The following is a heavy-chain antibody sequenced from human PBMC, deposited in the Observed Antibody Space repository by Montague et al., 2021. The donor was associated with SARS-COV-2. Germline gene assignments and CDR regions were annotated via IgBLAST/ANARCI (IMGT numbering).Heavy chain of an antibody. V-gene: IGHV3-7*03. J-gene: IGHJ6*02. CDR1: GFTFSSYW. CDR3: ARDQGSSWEDYYYYYDMDV. CDR2: IKQDGSEK. D-gene: IGHD6-13*01. Sequence: SLRLSCAASGFTFSSYWMSWVRQAPGKGLEWVANIKQDGSEKYYVDSVKGRFTISRDNAKNSLYLQMNCLRAEDTAVYYCARDQGSSWEDYYYYYDMDVWGQGTTVTVSS.